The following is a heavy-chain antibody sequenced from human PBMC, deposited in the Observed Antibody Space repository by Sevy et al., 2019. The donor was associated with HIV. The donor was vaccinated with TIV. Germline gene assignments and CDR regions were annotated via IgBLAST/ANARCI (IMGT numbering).Heavy chain of an antibody. D-gene: IGHD2-8*01. CDR2: LSFGCGKI. V-gene: IGHV3-23*01. J-gene: IGHJ4*02. CDR3: AREGSTRPHDY. CDR1: GFNFNIYS. Sequence: GGSLRLSCAVSGFNFNIYSMSWVRQAPGKGLEWVSTLSFGCGKINYADSVKGRFIISRDDSKNTLYLQMNSLRAEDTAVYICAREGSTRPHDYWGQGTLVTVSS.